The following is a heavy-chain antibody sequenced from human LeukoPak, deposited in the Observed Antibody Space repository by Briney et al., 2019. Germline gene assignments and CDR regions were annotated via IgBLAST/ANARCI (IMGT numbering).Heavy chain of an antibody. Sequence: PGGSLRLSCAASGFTFSDYWMTWVRQAPGPGLEWVANIKLDGSEKTYVASVKGRITISRDNAKNSLYLQMDSLRVEDMAVCDCASYLYWWCDLGYWGQGTLVTVSS. CDR3: ASYLYWWCDLGY. D-gene: IGHD2-8*02. CDR1: GFTFSDYW. CDR2: IKLDGSEK. J-gene: IGHJ4*02. V-gene: IGHV3-7*01.